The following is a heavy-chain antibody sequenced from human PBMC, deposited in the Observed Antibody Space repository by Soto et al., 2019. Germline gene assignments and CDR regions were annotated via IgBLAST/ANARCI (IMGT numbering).Heavy chain of an antibody. V-gene: IGHV1-46*03. CDR2: INPSGGST. Sequence: ASVKVSCKASGYTFTSYYMHWVRQAPGQGLEWMGIINPSGGSTSYAQKFQGRVTMTRDTSTSTVYMELSSLRSEDTAVYYCARDLSGDFWSGYSYYYYYMDVWGKGTTVTVSS. CDR3: ARDLSGDFWSGYSYYYYYMDV. CDR1: GYTFTSYY. J-gene: IGHJ6*03. D-gene: IGHD3-3*01.